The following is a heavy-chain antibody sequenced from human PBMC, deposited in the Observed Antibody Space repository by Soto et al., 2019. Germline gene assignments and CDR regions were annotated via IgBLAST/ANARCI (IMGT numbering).Heavy chain of an antibody. CDR1: GGSFTGYY. Sequence: QVQLQQWGAGLLKPSETLSLTCAVNGGSFTGYYWSWVRQPPGKGLEWIGEIKDGGSTNYSPSLRXRXTXSXXTSKKQFSLKVTSVTAADTAVYYCARGQEGVVATHWDQGTLVTVSS. CDR2: IKDGGST. D-gene: IGHD2-15*01. V-gene: IGHV4-34*01. CDR3: ARGQEGVVATH. J-gene: IGHJ4*02.